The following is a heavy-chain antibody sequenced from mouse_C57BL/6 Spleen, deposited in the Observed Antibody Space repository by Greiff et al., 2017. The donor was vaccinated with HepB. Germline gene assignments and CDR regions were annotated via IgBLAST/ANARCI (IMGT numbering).Heavy chain of an antibody. Sequence: EVQLQQSGPELVKPGASVKISCKASGYTFTDYYMNWVKQSHGKSLEWIGDINPNNGGTSYNQKFKGKATLTVDKSSSTAYMELRSLTSEDSAVYYCARNDYDVNYAMDYWSQGTSVTVSS. CDR1: GYTFTDYY. CDR3: ARNDYDVNYAMDY. D-gene: IGHD2-4*01. CDR2: INPNNGGT. J-gene: IGHJ4*01. V-gene: IGHV1-26*01.